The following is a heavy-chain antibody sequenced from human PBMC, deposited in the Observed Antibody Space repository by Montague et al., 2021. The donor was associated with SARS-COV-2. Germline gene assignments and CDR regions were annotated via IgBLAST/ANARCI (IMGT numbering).Heavy chain of an antibody. Sequence: SETLSLTCAVSGGSISSSNWWNWVRQPPGKGLEWIGEIYHSGSTNCNPSLKSRVTISVDKSKNQFSLKLSSVTAADTAVYYCARAPHYYGSGSYNSYYFDYWGQGTLVTVSS. D-gene: IGHD3-10*01. CDR3: ARAPHYYGSGSYNSYYFDY. V-gene: IGHV4-4*02. CDR1: GGSISSSNW. J-gene: IGHJ4*02. CDR2: IYHSGST.